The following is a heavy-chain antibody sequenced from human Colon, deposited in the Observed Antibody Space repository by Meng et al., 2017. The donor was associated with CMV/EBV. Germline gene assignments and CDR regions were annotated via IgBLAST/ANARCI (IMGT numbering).Heavy chain of an antibody. CDR2: MNPNSGNT. CDR3: ARNEYSYGMDV. V-gene: IGHV1-8*01. CDR1: GYTFTSYD. Sequence: ASVKVSCKASGYTFTSYDINWVRQATGQGLEWMGWMNPNSGNTGYAQKFQGRVTMTRNTSISTAYMELNSLRSEDTAVYYCARNEYSYGMDVWGQGTTVTVSS. D-gene: IGHD6-6*01. J-gene: IGHJ6*02.